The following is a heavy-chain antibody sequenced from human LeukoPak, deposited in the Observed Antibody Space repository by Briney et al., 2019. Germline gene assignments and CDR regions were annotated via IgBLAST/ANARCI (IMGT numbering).Heavy chain of an antibody. D-gene: IGHD3-22*01. CDR3: AKDYYDSSPYYYGMDV. V-gene: IGHV3-30*18. CDR2: ISYDGSNK. CDR1: GFTFSSYG. Sequence: GGSLRLSCAASGFTFSSYGMHWVRQAPGKGLEWVAVISYDGSNKYYADSVKGRFTISRDNSNNTLFLHMNSLRAEDTAVYYCAKDYYDSSPYYYGMDVWGRGTTVTISS. J-gene: IGHJ6*02.